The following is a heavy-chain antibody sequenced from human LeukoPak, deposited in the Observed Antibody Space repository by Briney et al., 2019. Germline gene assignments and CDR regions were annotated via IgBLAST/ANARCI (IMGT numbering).Heavy chain of an antibody. J-gene: IGHJ4*02. D-gene: IGHD5-12*01. Sequence: GGSLRLSCAASGFTFTTMSWVRQAPGKGLEWVAGISERGGVTYYADSVKGRFIISRDKSKSTLYLQMNSLRAEDTAVYYCVKGSYRGYEFDYWGQGTLVTVSS. CDR3: VKGSYRGYEFDY. CDR1: GFTFTT. V-gene: IGHV3-23*01. CDR2: ISERGGVT.